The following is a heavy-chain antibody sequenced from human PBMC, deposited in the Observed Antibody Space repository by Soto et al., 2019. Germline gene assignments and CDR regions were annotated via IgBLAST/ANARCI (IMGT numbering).Heavy chain of an antibody. Sequence: GXSLRLSCAASGFTFSSYAISWVPQAPGKGLEWVSAISGSGGSTYYADSVKGRFTISRDNSKNTLYLQMNSLRAEDTAVYYCAKSGSSWCFDYWGQGTLVTVSS. V-gene: IGHV3-23*01. D-gene: IGHD6-13*01. CDR1: GFTFSSYA. J-gene: IGHJ4*02. CDR3: AKSGSSWCFDY. CDR2: ISGSGGST.